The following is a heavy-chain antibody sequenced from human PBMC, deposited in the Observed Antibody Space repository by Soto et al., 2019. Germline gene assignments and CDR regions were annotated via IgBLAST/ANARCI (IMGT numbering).Heavy chain of an antibody. CDR3: ARAGQSIFGFYYNGMDV. CDR2: IIPIFGTA. Sequence: QVQLVQSGAEVKKPGSSVKVSCKASGGTFSSYAISWVRQAPGQGLEWMGGIIPIFGTANYAQKFQGRVTITADETTSTAYMELSSLRSEDTAVYYCARAGQSIFGFYYNGMDVWGQGTTVTVSS. CDR1: GGTFSSYA. D-gene: IGHD3-3*01. V-gene: IGHV1-69*01. J-gene: IGHJ6*02.